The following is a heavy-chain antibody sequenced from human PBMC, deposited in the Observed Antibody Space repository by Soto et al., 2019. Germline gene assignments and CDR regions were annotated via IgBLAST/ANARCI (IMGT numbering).Heavy chain of an antibody. CDR1: GDSIRSGNHY. V-gene: IGHV4-30-4*01. D-gene: IGHD3-9*01. Sequence: SETLSLTCTVSGDSIRSGNHYWSWIRQPPGKGLEWIGYIYYSGSTYYSPSLKSRVTISVDTSKNQFSLKLNSVTAADKAVYYCARVDILTVYGCTDVRGQGTTVTVSS. CDR3: ARVDILTVYGCTDV. J-gene: IGHJ6*02. CDR2: IYYSGST.